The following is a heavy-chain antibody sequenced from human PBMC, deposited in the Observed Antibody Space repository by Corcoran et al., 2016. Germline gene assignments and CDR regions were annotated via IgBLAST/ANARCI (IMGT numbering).Heavy chain of an antibody. CDR3: ARAMREGYDY. D-gene: IGHD6-13*01. CDR1: GFTSSTYS. CDR2: ISSSSSNK. V-gene: IGHV3-48*02. Sequence: EVQLVESRGGLVQPGGSLRLSCAASGFTSSTYSMNRVRQTPGKGLEWVSYISSSSSNKYYVDAAKGRFTISRATAKNSLYSQMNSLKDEDTAVYYCARAMREGYDYGGQGTLVTVSS. J-gene: IGHJ4*02.